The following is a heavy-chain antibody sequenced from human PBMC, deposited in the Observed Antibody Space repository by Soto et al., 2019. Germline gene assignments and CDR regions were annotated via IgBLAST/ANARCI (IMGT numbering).Heavy chain of an antibody. V-gene: IGHV3-11*05. D-gene: IGHD6-13*01. J-gene: IGHJ4*02. CDR1: GFTFGDYY. CDR3: AREGSWYVIDY. CDR2: ISSSSSYT. Sequence: QVQLVESGGGLVKPGGSLRLSCAASGFTFGDYYMSWIRQAPGKGLEWVSYISSSSSYTNYADSVKGRFTISRDNAKNSLYLQMNSLRAEDTAVYYCAREGSWYVIDYWGQGTLVTVSS.